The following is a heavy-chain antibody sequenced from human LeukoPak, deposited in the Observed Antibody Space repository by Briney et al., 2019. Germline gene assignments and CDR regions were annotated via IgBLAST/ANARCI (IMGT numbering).Heavy chain of an antibody. CDR2: INHSGST. CDR3: ARELLWFGESL. Sequence: SETLSLTCAVYGRSFSGYYWSWIRQPPGKGLEWIGEINHSGSTNYNPSLKSRVTISVDTSKNQFSLKLSSVTAADTAVYYCARELLWFGESLWGQGTLVTVSS. D-gene: IGHD3-10*01. J-gene: IGHJ4*02. CDR1: GRSFSGYY. V-gene: IGHV4-34*01.